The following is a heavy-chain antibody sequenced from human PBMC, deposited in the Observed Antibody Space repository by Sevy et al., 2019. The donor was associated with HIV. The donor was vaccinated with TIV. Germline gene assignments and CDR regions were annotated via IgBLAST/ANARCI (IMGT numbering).Heavy chain of an antibody. CDR1: GYSISSGYY. CDR2: IYHSGST. D-gene: IGHD3-10*01. J-gene: IGHJ4*02. Sequence: WETLSLTCAVSGYSISSGYYWGWTRQPPGMGLEWIGSIYHSGSTYYNPSLKSRVTISVDTSKNQFSLKLSSVTAADAAVYYCARVYYYVSGSPNYYFDYWGQGTLVTVSS. CDR3: ARVYYYVSGSPNYYFDY. V-gene: IGHV4-38-2*01.